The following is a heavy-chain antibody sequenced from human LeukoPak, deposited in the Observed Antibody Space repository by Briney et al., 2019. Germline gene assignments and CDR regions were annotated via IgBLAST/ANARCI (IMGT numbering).Heavy chain of an antibody. V-gene: IGHV1-2*02. Sequence: ASVKVSCKASGYTFTGYYMHWVRQAPGQGLGWMGWINPNSGGTNYAQKFQGRVTMTRDTSISTAYMELSRLRSDDTAVYYCARAHFISPMTLDYWGQGTLVTVSS. CDR3: ARAHFISPMTLDY. J-gene: IGHJ4*02. D-gene: IGHD3-22*01. CDR1: GYTFTGYY. CDR2: INPNSGGT.